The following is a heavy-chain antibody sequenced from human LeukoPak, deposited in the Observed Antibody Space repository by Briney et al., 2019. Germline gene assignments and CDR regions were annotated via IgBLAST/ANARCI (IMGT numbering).Heavy chain of an antibody. D-gene: IGHD2-2*01. CDR3: ARFGPDTGGFDY. V-gene: IGHV1-46*01. CDR2: INPSGGST. CDR1: GYTFTSYY. J-gene: IGHJ4*02. Sequence: ASVKVSCKAFGYTFTSYYMHWVRQAPGQGLEWMGIINPSGGSTSYAQKFQGRVTMTRDTSTSTVYMELSSLRSEDTAVYYCARFGPDTGGFDYWGQGTLVTVSS.